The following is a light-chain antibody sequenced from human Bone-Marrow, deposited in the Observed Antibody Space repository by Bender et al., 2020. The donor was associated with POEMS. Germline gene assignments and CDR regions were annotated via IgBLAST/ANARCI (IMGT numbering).Light chain of an antibody. V-gene: IGLV1-44*01. CDR3: CSYAGSSTFYV. CDR2: SND. CDR1: SSNIGSNP. J-gene: IGLJ1*01. Sequence: QSVLTQPPSASGTPGQRVTISCSGSSSNIGSNPVSWYQQLPGTAPKLLIYSNDQRPSGVSNRFSGSKSGNTASLTISGLQAEDEADYYCCSYAGSSTFYVFGTGTKVTVL.